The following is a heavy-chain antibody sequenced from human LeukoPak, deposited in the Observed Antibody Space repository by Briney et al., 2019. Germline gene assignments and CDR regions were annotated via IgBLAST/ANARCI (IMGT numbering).Heavy chain of an antibody. J-gene: IGHJ4*02. CDR3: ARQCSSTSCCSY. V-gene: IGHV4-39*01. CDR1: GGSISSSTYY. D-gene: IGHD2-2*01. CDR2: IYYGGST. Sequence: SSETLSLTCTVSGGSISSSTYYWGWIRQPPGKGLEWIGNIYYGGSTFYNPSLKSRVTISLDTSKNQFSLKLSSVTAADTAVYFCARQCSSTSCCSYWGQGTLVTVSS.